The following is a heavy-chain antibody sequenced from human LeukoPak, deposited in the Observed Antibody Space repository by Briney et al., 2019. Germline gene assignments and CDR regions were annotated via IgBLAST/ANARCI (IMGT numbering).Heavy chain of an antibody. J-gene: IGHJ4*02. D-gene: IGHD3-22*01. CDR3: ARVLGYYDSSGYYYHYYFDY. CDR2: IKQDGSEK. Sequence: GGSLRLSCAASGFTFSSYWMSWVRQAPGKGLEWVANIKQDGSEKYYVDSVEGRFTISRDNAKNSLYLQMNSLRAEDTAVYYCARVLGYYDSSGYYYHYYFDYWGQGTLVTVSS. CDR1: GFTFSSYW. V-gene: IGHV3-7*04.